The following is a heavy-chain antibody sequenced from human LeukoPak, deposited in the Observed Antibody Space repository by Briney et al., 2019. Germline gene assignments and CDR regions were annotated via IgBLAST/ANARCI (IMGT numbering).Heavy chain of an antibody. J-gene: IGHJ4*02. D-gene: IGHD6-19*01. CDR2: ISYDGSNK. Sequence: GGSLRLSCAASGFTFSSYGMHWVRQAPGKGLEWVAVISYDGSNKYYADSVKGRFTISRDNSKNTLYLQMNSLRAEDTAVYYCAKDHSGWYPQTGFDYWGQGALVTVSS. CDR1: GFTFSSYG. V-gene: IGHV3-30*18. CDR3: AKDHSGWYPQTGFDY.